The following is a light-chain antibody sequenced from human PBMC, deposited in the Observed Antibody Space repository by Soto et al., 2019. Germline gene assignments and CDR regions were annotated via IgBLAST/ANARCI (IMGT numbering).Light chain of an antibody. CDR1: QRINNY. J-gene: IGKJ5*01. CDR2: HAS. V-gene: IGKV3-11*01. CDR3: QQRFNWQVT. Sequence: ILLTQAPITLSGSGGARGTVSCRASQRINNYIAWYQQKPGQAPRLLIYHASNRATGIPARVSGSGSGTDFTLTISSIEPEDFAVYYCQQRFNWQVTFGQGTRLEI.